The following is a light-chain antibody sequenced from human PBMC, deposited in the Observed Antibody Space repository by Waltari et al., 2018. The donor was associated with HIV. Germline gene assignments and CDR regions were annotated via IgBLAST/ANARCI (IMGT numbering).Light chain of an antibody. Sequence: QSVLTQPPSVSAAPGQKVTISCPGSSPNIGNNYVSWYQQLPGTAPKLLIYENNKRPSGIPDRFSGSKSDTSATLGITGLQTGDEADYYCGTWDSSLSVGGVFGGGTKLTVL. CDR3: GTWDSSLSVGGV. V-gene: IGLV1-51*02. CDR2: ENN. J-gene: IGLJ2*01. CDR1: SPNIGNNY.